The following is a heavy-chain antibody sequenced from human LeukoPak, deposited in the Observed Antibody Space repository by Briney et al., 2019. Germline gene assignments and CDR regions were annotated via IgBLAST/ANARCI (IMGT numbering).Heavy chain of an antibody. CDR1: GYTFTAQY. Sequence: ASVKVSCKAYGYTFTAQYMHWVRQAPGQGLEWMGWINPNNGDTKYAQSFLGRVTMTRDTSTTTAYMELSSLRSDDTAVYFCASYPRSIPTPPFDYWGQGTLVTVFS. D-gene: IGHD2-21*01. CDR3: ASYPRSIPTPPFDY. V-gene: IGHV1-2*02. J-gene: IGHJ4*02. CDR2: INPNNGDT.